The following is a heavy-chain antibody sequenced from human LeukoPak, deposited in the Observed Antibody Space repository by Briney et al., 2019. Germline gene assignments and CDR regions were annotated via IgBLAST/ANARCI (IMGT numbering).Heavy chain of an antibody. D-gene: IGHD2-2*01. Sequence: GGSLRLSCAASGYTFSSYGMHWVRQAPGKGLEWVAFIRYDGSNKYYADSVKGRFTISRDNSKNTLYLQMNSLRAEDTAVYYCAKDHCSSTSCYYFDYWGQGTLVTVSS. CDR1: GYTFSSYG. V-gene: IGHV3-30*02. CDR3: AKDHCSSTSCYYFDY. CDR2: IRYDGSNK. J-gene: IGHJ4*02.